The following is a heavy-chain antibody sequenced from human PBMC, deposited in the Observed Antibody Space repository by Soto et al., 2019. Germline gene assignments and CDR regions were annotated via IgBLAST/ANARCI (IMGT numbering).Heavy chain of an antibody. V-gene: IGHV3-66*01. CDR2: IYSGGST. Sequence: EVQLVESGGGLVKPGGSLRLSCAASGFTFSSYSMNWVRQAPGKGLEWVSVIYSGGSTYYADSVKGRFTISRDNSKNTLYLQMNSLRAEDTAVYYCARDPRGYSYGYFDYWGQGTLVTVSS. CDR3: ARDPRGYSYGYFDY. J-gene: IGHJ4*02. D-gene: IGHD5-18*01. CDR1: GFTFSSYS.